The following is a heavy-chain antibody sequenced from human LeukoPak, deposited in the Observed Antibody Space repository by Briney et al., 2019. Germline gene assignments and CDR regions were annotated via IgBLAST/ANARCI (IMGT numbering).Heavy chain of an antibody. CDR2: IYYSEST. V-gene: IGHV4-59*01. CDR1: GGSISSYY. J-gene: IGHJ3*02. Sequence: PSETLSLTRTVSGGSISSYYWSWIRQPPGKGLEWIGYIYYSESTNYNPSLKSRVTISVDTSKNQFSLKLSSVTAADTAVYYCARAVLPTYYYDSSGESYAFDIWGQGTMVTVSS. CDR3: ARAVLPTYYYDSSGESYAFDI. D-gene: IGHD3-22*01.